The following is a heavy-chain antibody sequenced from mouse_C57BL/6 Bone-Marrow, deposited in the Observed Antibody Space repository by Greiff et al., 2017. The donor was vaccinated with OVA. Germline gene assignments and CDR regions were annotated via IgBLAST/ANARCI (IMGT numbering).Heavy chain of an antibody. V-gene: IGHV5-16*01. CDR2: INYDGSST. CDR3: ASERDDYDAFAY. D-gene: IGHD2-4*01. Sequence: EVKLMESEGGLVQPGSSMKLSCTASGFTFSDYYMAWVRQVPEKGLEWVANINYDGSSTYYLDSLKSHFSISRDNAKNILYLQMSSLKSEDTATYYCASERDDYDAFAYWGQGTLVTVSA. CDR1: GFTFSDYY. J-gene: IGHJ3*01.